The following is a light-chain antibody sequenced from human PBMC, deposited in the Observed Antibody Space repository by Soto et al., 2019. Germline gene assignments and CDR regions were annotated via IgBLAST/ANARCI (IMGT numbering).Light chain of an antibody. CDR1: SSDVGYYDY. CDR2: EVT. Sequence: QSVLTQPPSASGFPGQSVTISCTGTSSDVGYYDYVSWYQQHPGKAPKPVIYEVTKRPSGVPDRVSASKSGNTASLTVSGLRAEDEADYYCSSYAGSNTFVFGSGTKVT. V-gene: IGLV2-8*01. CDR3: SSYAGSNTFV. J-gene: IGLJ1*01.